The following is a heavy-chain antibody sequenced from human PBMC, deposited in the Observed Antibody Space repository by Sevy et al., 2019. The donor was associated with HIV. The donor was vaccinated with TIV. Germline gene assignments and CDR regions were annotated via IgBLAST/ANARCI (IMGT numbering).Heavy chain of an antibody. CDR1: GFTFSSYA. CDR2: NSGSGGST. CDR3: AKSYYYDSSGYRVGTFDI. Sequence: GGSLRLSCAASGFTFSSYAMSWVRQVPGKGLEWVSGNSGSGGSTYYADSVKGRFTISRDNSKNTLYLQMNSLRAEDTAVYYCAKSYYYDSSGYRVGTFDIWGQGTMVTVSS. V-gene: IGHV3-23*01. J-gene: IGHJ3*02. D-gene: IGHD3-22*01.